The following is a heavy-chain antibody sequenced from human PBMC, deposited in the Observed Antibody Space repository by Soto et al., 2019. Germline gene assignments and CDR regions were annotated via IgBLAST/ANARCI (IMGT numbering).Heavy chain of an antibody. CDR3: ARDPTGYSSSWYPYYYYYYGMDV. CDR1: GGTFSSYA. V-gene: IGHV1-69*13. CDR2: IIPIFGTA. Sequence: SVKVSCKASGGTFSSYAISWVRQAPGQGLEWMGGIIPIFGTANYAQKFQGRVTLTADESTSTAYMELSSLRSEDTAVYYCARDPTGYSSSWYPYYYYYYGMDVWGQGTTVTVSS. J-gene: IGHJ6*02. D-gene: IGHD6-13*01.